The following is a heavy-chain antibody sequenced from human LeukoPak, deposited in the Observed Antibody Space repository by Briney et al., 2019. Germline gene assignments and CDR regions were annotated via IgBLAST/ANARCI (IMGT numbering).Heavy chain of an antibody. CDR3: ARDRRAVAGSANQTAGFDP. CDR2: IIPIFGTA. CDR1: GGTFSSYA. Sequence: SVKVSCKASGGTFSSYAISWVRQAPGQGLEWMGGIIPIFGTANYAQKFQGRVTITTDESTSTAYMELSSLRSEDTAVYYCARDRRAVAGSANQTAGFDPWGQGTLVTVSS. D-gene: IGHD6-19*01. V-gene: IGHV1-69*05. J-gene: IGHJ5*02.